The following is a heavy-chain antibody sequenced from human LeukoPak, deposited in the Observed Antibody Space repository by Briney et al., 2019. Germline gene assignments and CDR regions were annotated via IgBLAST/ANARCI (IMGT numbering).Heavy chain of an antibody. CDR3: ARDRYGDGFAHFDY. D-gene: IGHD5-24*01. V-gene: IGHV1-2*02. CDR1: GYTFTSYA. J-gene: IGHJ4*02. Sequence: GASVKVSCKASGYTFTSYAMHWVRQAPGQGLEWMGWITPSGGTNCPQKFQGRAAITRDTSISTAYMDLSRLTSDDTAVYYCARDRYGDGFAHFDYWGQGALVTVSS. CDR2: ITPSGGT.